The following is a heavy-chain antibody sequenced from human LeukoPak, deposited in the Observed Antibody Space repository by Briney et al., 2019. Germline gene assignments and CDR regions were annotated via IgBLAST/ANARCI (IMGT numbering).Heavy chain of an antibody. CDR3: ARDPNGDYVGAFDM. D-gene: IGHD4-17*01. CDR1: GFTFSDYA. J-gene: IGHJ3*02. Sequence: GGSLRLSCTASGFTFSDYAMMWVRQSPGKGPEWVAAIRGGGHGPFYADSVRGRFTISRDNSKYTLFLQMDSLRAEDTAVHYCARDPNGDYVGAFDMWGPGTMVTVSS. CDR2: IRGGGHGP. V-gene: IGHV3-23*01.